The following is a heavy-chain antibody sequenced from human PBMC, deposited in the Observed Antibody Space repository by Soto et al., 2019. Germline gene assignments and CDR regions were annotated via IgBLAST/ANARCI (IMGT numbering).Heavy chain of an antibody. J-gene: IGHJ4*02. CDR1: GGTFSSYA. Sequence: QVQLVQSGAEVKKPGSSVKVSCKASGGTFSSYAISWVRQAPGQGLEWMGGIIPIFGTANYAQKFQGRVTITADESTSTAYMELSSLRSEDTAVYYCARDHHYYDSSGYSSFDYWGQGTLVTVSS. CDR3: ARDHHYYDSSGYSSFDY. V-gene: IGHV1-69*12. D-gene: IGHD3-22*01. CDR2: IIPIFGTA.